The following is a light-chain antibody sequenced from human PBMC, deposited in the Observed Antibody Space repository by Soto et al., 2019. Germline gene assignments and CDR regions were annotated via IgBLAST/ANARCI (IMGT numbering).Light chain of an antibody. V-gene: IGKV1-39*01. CDR2: AAS. Sequence: DIQMTQSPSSLSASVGDRVTITCRASQRIGRYLNWYQQKSGRAPKLLIYAASSLHSGVPSRFSGGGSGTDFTLTISSLQPADFAIYYCQQSFSTPMYTFGQGTKLET. CDR1: QRIGRY. CDR3: QQSFSTPMYT. J-gene: IGKJ2*01.